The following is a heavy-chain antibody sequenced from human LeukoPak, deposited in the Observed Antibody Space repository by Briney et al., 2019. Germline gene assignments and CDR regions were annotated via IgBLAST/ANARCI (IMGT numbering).Heavy chain of an antibody. CDR1: GDSISRSSYY. D-gene: IGHD2/OR15-2a*01. J-gene: IGHJ4*02. Sequence: SETLSLTCTVSGDSISRSSYYWGWIRQPPGKGLEWVANIYSSGSTYYNPPLKSRVTISVDTSKNQVALKLSSVTAADTAVYYCASRPFSSLDYWGQGTLVSVSS. V-gene: IGHV4-39*01. CDR3: ASRPFSSLDY. CDR2: IYSSGST.